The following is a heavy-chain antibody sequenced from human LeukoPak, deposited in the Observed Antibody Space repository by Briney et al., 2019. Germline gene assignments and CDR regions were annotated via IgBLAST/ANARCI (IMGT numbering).Heavy chain of an antibody. Sequence: ASVKVSCKASGYTFTSYGISWVRQAPGQGLEWMGWISAHNGNTNYAQKLQGRVTMTTDTSTSTAYMELRSLKSDDTAVYYCARDLDKYSSSWYGSGNYYYYMDVWGKGTTVTVSS. J-gene: IGHJ6*03. CDR2: ISAHNGNT. V-gene: IGHV1-18*01. CDR3: ARDLDKYSSSWYGSGNYYYYMDV. D-gene: IGHD6-13*01. CDR1: GYTFTSYG.